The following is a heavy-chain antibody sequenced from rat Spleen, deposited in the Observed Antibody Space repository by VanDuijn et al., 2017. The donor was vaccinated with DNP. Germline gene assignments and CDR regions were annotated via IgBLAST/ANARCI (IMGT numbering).Heavy chain of an antibody. CDR1: GFTFSDYY. CDR2: ISYDGGST. CDR3: TRQYYYSGDDNWFAY. D-gene: IGHD1-1*01. J-gene: IGHJ3*01. Sequence: EVQLVESGGGLVQPGRSLKLSCAASGFTFSDYYMAWVRQAPTKGLEWVAYISYDGGSTNYGDSVKGRFTISRDIAKSTLYLQMNSLRAEDMATYYCTRQYYYSGDDNWFAYWGQGTLVTVSS. V-gene: IGHV5-22*01.